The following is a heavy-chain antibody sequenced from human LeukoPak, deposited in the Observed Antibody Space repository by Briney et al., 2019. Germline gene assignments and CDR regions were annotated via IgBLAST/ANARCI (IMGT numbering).Heavy chain of an antibody. Sequence: PSETLSLTCTVSGGSISSSSYYWGWIRPPRGKGLEWIGSIYYSGSTYYNPSLKSRVTISVDTSKNQFSLKLSSVTAADTAVYYCARRSPNDGSGYYSYWFDPWGQGTLVTVSS. CDR3: ARRSPNDGSGYYSYWFDP. V-gene: IGHV4-39*01. CDR2: IYYSGST. CDR1: GGSISSSSYY. D-gene: IGHD3-22*01. J-gene: IGHJ5*02.